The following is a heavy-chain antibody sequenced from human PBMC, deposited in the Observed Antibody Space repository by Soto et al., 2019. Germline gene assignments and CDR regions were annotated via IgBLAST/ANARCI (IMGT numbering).Heavy chain of an antibody. CDR1: GYTFTGDY. Sequence: GASVKVSCKASGYTFTGDYMHGVRQAPGQGLEWMGWINPNSGGTNYAQKFQGRVTMTRDTSISTAYMELSRLRSDDTAVYYCARDEINYYDSSGYLYWGQGTLVTVSS. V-gene: IGHV1-2*02. CDR2: INPNSGGT. CDR3: ARDEINYYDSSGYLY. J-gene: IGHJ4*02. D-gene: IGHD3-22*01.